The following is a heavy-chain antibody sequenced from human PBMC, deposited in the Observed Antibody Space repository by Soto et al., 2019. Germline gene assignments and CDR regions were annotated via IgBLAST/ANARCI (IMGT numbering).Heavy chain of an antibody. J-gene: IGHJ4*02. Sequence: ASVKVSCKAPGGTFSSYAISWVRQAPGQGLEWMGGIIPMFGTANYAQKFQGRVTITADESTSTAYMELSSLRSEDTAVYYCARDLGNKHYYYFYWGQGTQVTVSS. CDR3: ARDLGNKHYYYFY. V-gene: IGHV1-69*13. CDR2: IIPMFGTA. CDR1: GGTFSSYA. D-gene: IGHD2-21*02.